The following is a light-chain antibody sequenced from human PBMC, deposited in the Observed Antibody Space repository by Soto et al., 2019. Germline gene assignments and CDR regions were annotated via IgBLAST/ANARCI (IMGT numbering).Light chain of an antibody. J-gene: IGLJ1*01. CDR3: SSYSGTNYHYV. V-gene: IGLV2-8*01. CDR1: SSDVGGYNY. CDR2: EVS. Sequence: QSALTQPPSASGSFGQSVTISCTGTSSDVGGYNYVSWYQQHPGKAPKLMIYEVSERPSGVLDRFSGSKSGNTASLTVSGLQADDEADYYCSSYSGTNYHYVFGTGTKLTVL.